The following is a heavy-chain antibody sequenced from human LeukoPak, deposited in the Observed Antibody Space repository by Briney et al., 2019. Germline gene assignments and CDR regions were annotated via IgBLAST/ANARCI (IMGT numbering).Heavy chain of an antibody. J-gene: IGHJ5*02. Sequence: PGGSLRLSCAAPGFTLNGYWMHWVRQAPGKGLVWVSRINNDGSTTSYADSVKGRFTISRDNSKNTLYLQMNSLRAEDTAVYFCARVATGSYDWFDPWGQGTLVTVSS. V-gene: IGHV3-74*01. CDR3: ARVATGSYDWFDP. CDR2: INNDGSTT. D-gene: IGHD3-10*01. CDR1: GFTLNGYW.